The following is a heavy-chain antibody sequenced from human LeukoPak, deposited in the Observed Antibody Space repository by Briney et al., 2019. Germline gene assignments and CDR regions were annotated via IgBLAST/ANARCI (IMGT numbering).Heavy chain of an antibody. CDR3: ARERVGATFDAFDI. CDR1: GYTFTGYY. D-gene: IGHD1-26*01. Sequence: ASVKVSCKASGYTFTGYYMHWVRQAPGQGLEWMGWINPNSGGTNYAQKFQGRVTMTRDTSISTAYMELSRLRSDDTAVYYCARERVGATFDAFDIWGQGTMVTVSS. V-gene: IGHV1-2*02. J-gene: IGHJ3*02. CDR2: INPNSGGT.